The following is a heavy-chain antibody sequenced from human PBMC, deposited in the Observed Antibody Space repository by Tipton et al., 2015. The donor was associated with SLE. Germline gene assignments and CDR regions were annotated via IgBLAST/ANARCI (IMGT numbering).Heavy chain of an antibody. CDR2: INHSGST. Sequence: TLSLTCAVYGGSFSGYYWSWIRQPPGKGLEWIGEINHSGSTNYNPSLKSRVTISVDTSKNQFSLKLSSVTAADTAVYYCARQSQLVRDFDYWGQGTLVTVSS. CDR1: GGSFSGYY. J-gene: IGHJ4*02. D-gene: IGHD6-13*01. CDR3: ARQSQLVRDFDY. V-gene: IGHV4-34*01.